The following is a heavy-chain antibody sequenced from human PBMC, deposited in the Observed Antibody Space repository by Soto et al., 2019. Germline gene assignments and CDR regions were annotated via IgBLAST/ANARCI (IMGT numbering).Heavy chain of an antibody. Sequence: SETLSLTCTVSGGSITSYYWSWIRQPPGKGLEWIGYMYHSGSTYYNPSLKSRVTISIDRSKNQFSLKLSSVTAADTAVYYCARVPDYWGQGIQVTVSS. J-gene: IGHJ4*02. D-gene: IGHD2-2*01. V-gene: IGHV4-59*12. CDR2: MYHSGST. CDR3: ARVPDY. CDR1: GGSITSYY.